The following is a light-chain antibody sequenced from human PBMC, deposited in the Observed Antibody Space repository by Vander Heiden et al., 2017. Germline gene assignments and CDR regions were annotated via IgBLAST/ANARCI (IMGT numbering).Light chain of an antibody. V-gene: IGKV1-39*01. CDR3: QQSYSTPPMYT. J-gene: IGKJ2*01. Sequence: DIQMTQSPSSLSASVGDRVTITCRASQSISSYLNWYQQKPGKAPKLLIYAASSLQSGVPSRFSGSGSGTDFTLTISSLQPEDFATYYCQQSYSTPPMYTVGQGTKLEIK. CDR1: QSISSY. CDR2: AAS.